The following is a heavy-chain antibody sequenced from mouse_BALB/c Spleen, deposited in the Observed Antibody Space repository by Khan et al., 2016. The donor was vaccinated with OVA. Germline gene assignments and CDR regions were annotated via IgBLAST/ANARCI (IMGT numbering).Heavy chain of an antibody. V-gene: IGHV1-4*01. CDR2: INPSNGYT. CDR1: GYTFTSYT. Sequence: QVQLQQSGAELARPGASVKMSCKASGYTFTSYTIHWIKLRPGQGLEWIGFINPSNGYTNYNQKFKDKATLTADKSSTTVYMQLSSLTSDDSAGYNGVRDGAYHRNDGWFAYWGQGTLVTVSA. J-gene: IGHJ3*01. D-gene: IGHD2-14*01. CDR3: VRDGAYHRNDGWFAY.